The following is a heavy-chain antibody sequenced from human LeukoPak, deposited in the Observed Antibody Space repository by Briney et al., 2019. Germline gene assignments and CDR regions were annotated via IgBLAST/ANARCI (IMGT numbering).Heavy chain of an antibody. CDR3: ARVRGYYDSSGYDY. Sequence: KASETLSLTCTVSGASISSYYWSWIRQPPGKGLEWIGYIYYSGSTNYNPALKSRVTISEDTSKNQISLKLSSVTAADTAVCYCARVRGYYDSSGYDYWGQGTLVTVSS. D-gene: IGHD3-22*01. CDR2: IYYSGST. J-gene: IGHJ4*02. V-gene: IGHV4-59*01. CDR1: GASISSYY.